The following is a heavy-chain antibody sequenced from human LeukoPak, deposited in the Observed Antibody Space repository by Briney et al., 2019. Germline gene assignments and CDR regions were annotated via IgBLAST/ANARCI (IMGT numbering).Heavy chain of an antibody. Sequence: SEALSLTCAVSGESFGDYYWSWLRQTPGKGLEWIGEINHRGTTNYIPSLKSRVAISIDTSRNQFSLQVTSVTAADTAVFYCARGAFHTCSVWFDPWGQGTLVTVSS. D-gene: IGHD2-15*01. J-gene: IGHJ5*02. CDR3: ARGAFHTCSVWFDP. V-gene: IGHV4-34*01. CDR1: GESFGDYY. CDR2: INHRGTT.